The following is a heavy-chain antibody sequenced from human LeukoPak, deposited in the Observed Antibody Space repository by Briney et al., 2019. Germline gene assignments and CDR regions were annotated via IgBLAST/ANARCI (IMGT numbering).Heavy chain of an antibody. Sequence: GGSLRLSCAASGFTFDDYAMHWVRQAPGKGLEWVSGISWNSGSIGYADSVKGRFTISRDNAKNSPYLQMNSLRAEDTALYYCAKDNGYSGYDFAFDYWGQGTLVTVSS. CDR1: GFTFDDYA. CDR2: ISWNSGSI. J-gene: IGHJ4*02. D-gene: IGHD5-12*01. CDR3: AKDNGYSGYDFAFDY. V-gene: IGHV3-9*01.